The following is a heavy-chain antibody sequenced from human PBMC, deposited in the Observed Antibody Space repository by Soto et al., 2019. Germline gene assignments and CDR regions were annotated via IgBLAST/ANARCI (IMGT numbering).Heavy chain of an antibody. Sequence: GASVKVSCKASGYTFTSYYMHCVIQAPGQGLEWMGIINPSGGSTSYAQKFQGRVTMTRDTSTSTVYMELSSLRSEDTAVYYCASSLWSNNWFDPWGQGTLVTVS. CDR3: ASSLWSNNWFDP. CDR2: INPSGGST. J-gene: IGHJ5*02. CDR1: GYTFTSYY. V-gene: IGHV1-46*01. D-gene: IGHD3-10*01.